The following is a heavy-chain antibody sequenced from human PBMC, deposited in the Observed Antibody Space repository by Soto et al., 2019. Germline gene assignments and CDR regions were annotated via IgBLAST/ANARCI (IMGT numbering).Heavy chain of an antibody. CDR3: ARDHYYAFDI. J-gene: IGHJ3*02. Sequence: GGSLRLSCVASGFTFSDYAMNWVRQAPGKGLEWVSWFGITGKSGDYADSVRGRFTMSRDNARNSVHLQMSSLRDEDTAVYYCARDHYYAFDIWGKGTMVTVSS. CDR1: GFTFSDYA. V-gene: IGHV3-48*02. D-gene: IGHD1-26*01. CDR2: FGITGKSG.